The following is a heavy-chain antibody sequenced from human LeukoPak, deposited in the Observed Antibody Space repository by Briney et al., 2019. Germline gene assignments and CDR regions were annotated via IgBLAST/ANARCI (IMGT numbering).Heavy chain of an antibody. D-gene: IGHD3-16*01. CDR1: GGSISSGAFY. V-gene: IGHV4-31*03. CDR2: IYYTGST. Sequence: SQTLSLTCTVSGGSISSGAFYNNWIRQRPGKGLEWIGYIYYTGSTSYNPSHKSRATMSVDTSMNQVSLKLTSLTAADTAVYYCAASSGVTLGRFWGQGTLVTVSS. CDR3: AASSGVTLGRF. J-gene: IGHJ4*02.